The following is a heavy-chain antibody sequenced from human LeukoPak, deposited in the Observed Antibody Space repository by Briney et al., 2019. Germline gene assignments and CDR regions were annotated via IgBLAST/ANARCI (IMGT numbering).Heavy chain of an antibody. V-gene: IGHV3-43D*03. CDR2: ISWDGGST. Sequence: QTGGSLRLSCAASGFTFDAYAMHWVRQAPGKGLEWVSLISWDGGSTYYADSVKGRFTISRDNSKNSLYLQMNSLRAEDTAVYYCARDGSYSSSWYFDYWGQGTLVTVSS. CDR1: GFTFDAYA. CDR3: ARDGSYSSSWYFDY. D-gene: IGHD6-13*01. J-gene: IGHJ4*02.